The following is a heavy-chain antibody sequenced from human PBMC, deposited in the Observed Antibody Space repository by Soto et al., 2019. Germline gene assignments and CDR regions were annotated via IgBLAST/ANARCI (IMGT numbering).Heavy chain of an antibody. CDR2: ISYDGSNK. Sequence: GGSLRLSCAASGFTFSSYGMHWVRQAPGKGLEWVAVISYDGSNKYYADSVKGRFTISRDNSKNTLYLQMNSLRAEDTAVYYCARQHGAGEYYYYGMDVWGQGTTVTV. V-gene: IGHV3-30*03. CDR3: ARQHGAGEYYYYGMDV. CDR1: GFTFSSYG. J-gene: IGHJ6*02. D-gene: IGHD1-26*01.